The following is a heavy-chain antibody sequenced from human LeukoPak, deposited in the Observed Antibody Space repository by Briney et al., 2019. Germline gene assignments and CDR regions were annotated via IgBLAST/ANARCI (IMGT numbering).Heavy chain of an antibody. D-gene: IGHD3-10*01. J-gene: IGHJ4*02. CDR3: AKDPGLLWFGESQHFDY. Sequence: PGGSLRLSCAASGFTFSSYAMSWVRQAPGKGLEWVSAISGSGGSTYYADSVKGRFTISRDNSKNTLYLQMNSLRAEDTAVYYCAKDPGLLWFGESQHFDYWGQGTLVTVSS. CDR1: GFTFSSYA. CDR2: ISGSGGST. V-gene: IGHV3-23*01.